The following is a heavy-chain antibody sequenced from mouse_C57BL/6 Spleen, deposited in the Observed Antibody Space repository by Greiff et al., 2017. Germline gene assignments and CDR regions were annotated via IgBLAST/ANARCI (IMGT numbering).Heavy chain of an antibody. V-gene: IGHV1-85*01. D-gene: IGHD1-1*02. CDR1: GYTFTSYD. CDR2: IYPRDGST. Sequence: VQLKESGPELVKPGASVKLSCKASGYTFTSYDINWVKQRPGQGLEWIGWIYPRDGSTKYNEKFKGKATLTVDTSSSTAYMELHSLTSEDSAVYFCARHGYFDYWGQGTTLTVSS. CDR3: ARHGYFDY. J-gene: IGHJ2*01.